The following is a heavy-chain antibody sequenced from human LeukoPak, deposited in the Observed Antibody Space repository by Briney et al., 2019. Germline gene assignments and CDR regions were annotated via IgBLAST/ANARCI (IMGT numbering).Heavy chain of an antibody. D-gene: IGHD5-18*01. Sequence: GGSLRLSCAASGFTFGSYAMHWVRQAPGKGLEWVAVISYDGSNKYYADSVKGRFTISRDNSKNTLYLQMNSLRAEDTAVYYCARDLGYSYGYDGMDVWGQGTTVTVSS. CDR3: ARDLGYSYGYDGMDV. CDR2: ISYDGSNK. V-gene: IGHV3-30*04. J-gene: IGHJ6*02. CDR1: GFTFGSYA.